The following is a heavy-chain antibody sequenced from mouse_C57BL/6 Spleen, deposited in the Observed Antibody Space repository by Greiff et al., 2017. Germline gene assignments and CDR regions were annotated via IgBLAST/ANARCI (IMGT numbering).Heavy chain of an antibody. J-gene: IGHJ2*01. CDR3: AGPRSWGYYFDY. CDR1: GFTFSDYG. CDR2: ISSGSSTI. V-gene: IGHV5-17*01. Sequence: EVKVVESGGGLVKPGGSLKLSCAASGFTFSDYGMHWVRQAPEKGLEWVAYISSGSSTIYYADTVKGRFTISRDNAKNTLFLLMTSLRSEDTAMFYCAGPRSWGYYFDYWGQGTTLTVSS.